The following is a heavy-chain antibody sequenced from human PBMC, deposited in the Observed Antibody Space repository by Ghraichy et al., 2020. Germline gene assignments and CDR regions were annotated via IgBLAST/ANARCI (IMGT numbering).Heavy chain of an antibody. CDR3: ARQLGLLRHYDFWSGYFSRDSGGEDPPNWFDP. CDR2: IYYSGST. CDR1: GGSISSSSYY. V-gene: IGHV4-39*01. Sequence: SETLSLTCTVSGGSISSSSYYWGWIRQPPGKGLEWIGSIYYSGSTYYNPSLKSRVTISVDTSKNQFSLKLSSVTAADTAVYYCARQLGLLRHYDFWSGYFSRDSGGEDPPNWFDPWGQGTLVTVSS. D-gene: IGHD3-3*01. J-gene: IGHJ5*02.